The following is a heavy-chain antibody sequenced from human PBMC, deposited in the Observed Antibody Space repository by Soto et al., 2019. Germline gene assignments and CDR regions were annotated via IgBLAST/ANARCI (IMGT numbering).Heavy chain of an antibody. J-gene: IGHJ5*02. Sequence: GGSLRLSCAASGFTFSNYWMHWVRQAPGKGLMWVSRINTDGSRTTYADSVQGRFAISRDNAKNTLYLQMNSLRAEDTAVYYCARVKSGSYDWFDPWGQGTLVNVSS. CDR2: INTDGSRT. CDR3: ARVKSGSYDWFDP. V-gene: IGHV3-74*01. CDR1: GFTFSNYW. D-gene: IGHD3-10*01.